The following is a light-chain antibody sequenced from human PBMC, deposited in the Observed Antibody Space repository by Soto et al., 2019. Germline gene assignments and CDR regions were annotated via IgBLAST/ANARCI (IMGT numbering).Light chain of an antibody. CDR1: SSYIL. CDR3: CSFVGSRTVVV. CDR2: EGT. J-gene: IGLJ2*01. V-gene: IGLV2-23*03. Sequence: QAVLTQPASVSGSPGQSITISYTGTSSYILVSWYQHHPGKLPKLIIYEGTKRASGVSNRFSGSGSGNTASLTISGLQAEDEADYYCCSFVGSRTVVVFGGGTKVTVL.